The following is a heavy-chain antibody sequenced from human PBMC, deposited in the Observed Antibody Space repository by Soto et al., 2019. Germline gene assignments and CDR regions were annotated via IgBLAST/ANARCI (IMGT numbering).Heavy chain of an antibody. CDR3: ARELRDAYTSFKGFDY. CDR2: VYYSGST. J-gene: IGHJ4*02. D-gene: IGHD2-2*01. CDR1: GGSISSYY. Sequence: SEPLSLTCTASGGSISSYYWSWIRQPPGKGLEWIGYVYYSGSTNYSPSLKSRVTILVDTSKNQFSLKLSSVTAADTAVYYCARELRDAYTSFKGFDYWGQGNAVTVSS. V-gene: IGHV4-59*01.